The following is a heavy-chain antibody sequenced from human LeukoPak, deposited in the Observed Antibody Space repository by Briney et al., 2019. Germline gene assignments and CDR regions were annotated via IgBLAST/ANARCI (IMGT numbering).Heavy chain of an antibody. CDR2: INHSGST. CDR1: GGSFSGYY. J-gene: IGHJ6*02. CDR3: ARGLGRYNWNVNYYYGMDV. D-gene: IGHD1-1*01. V-gene: IGHV4-34*01. Sequence: SETLSLTCAVYGGSFSGYYWSCIRQPPGKGLEWIGEINHSGSTNYNPSLKSRVTISVDTSKNQFSLKLSSVTAADTAVYYCARGLGRYNWNVNYYYGMDVWGQGTTVTVSS.